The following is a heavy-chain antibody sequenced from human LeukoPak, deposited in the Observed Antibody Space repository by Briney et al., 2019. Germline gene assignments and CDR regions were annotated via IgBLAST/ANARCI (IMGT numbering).Heavy chain of an antibody. D-gene: IGHD3-3*01. J-gene: IGHJ6*02. CDR2: ISGSGGST. Sequence: GGSLRLSCAASGFTFSSYAMSWVRQAPGKGLEWVSAISGSGGSTYYADSVKGRFTISRDNSKNTLYLQMNSLRAEDTAVYYCARCITVFGVVIIQPYNVDVWGQGTTVTVSS. CDR1: GFTFSSYA. V-gene: IGHV3-23*01. CDR3: ARCITVFGVVIIQPYNVDV.